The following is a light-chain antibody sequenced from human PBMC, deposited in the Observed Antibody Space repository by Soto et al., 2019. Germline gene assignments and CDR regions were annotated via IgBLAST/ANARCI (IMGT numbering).Light chain of an antibody. J-gene: IGLJ3*02. CDR1: SSDVGAYNY. Sequence: QSVLTQPASVSGSPGQSITISCTGTSSDVGAYNYVSWYQQHPGKAPKLMIYEVSYRPSGVSDRFSGSRSGNTASLTISGLQAEDKSDYYCSSYTSSTTWVFGGGTKLTVL. V-gene: IGLV2-14*01. CDR3: SSYTSSTTWV. CDR2: EVS.